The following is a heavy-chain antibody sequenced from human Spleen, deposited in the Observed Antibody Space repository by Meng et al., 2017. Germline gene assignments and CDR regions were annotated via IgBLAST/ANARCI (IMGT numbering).Heavy chain of an antibody. CDR3: ATTGESDAFDI. CDR2: ISSNGSTI. Sequence: GGSLRLSCAASGFTFSDYYMAWIRQAPGKGLEWVSYISSNGSTIYYANSVKGRFTISRDNAKNSLYLQMNSLRAEDTAVYYCATTGESDAFDIWGQGTMVTVSS. V-gene: IGHV3-11*01. J-gene: IGHJ3*02. CDR1: GFTFSDYY. D-gene: IGHD3-16*01.